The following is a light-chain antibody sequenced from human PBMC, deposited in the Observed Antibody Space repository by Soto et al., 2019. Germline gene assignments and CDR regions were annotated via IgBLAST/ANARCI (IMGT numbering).Light chain of an antibody. V-gene: IGKV1-5*01. J-gene: IGKJ1*01. CDR1: QNVDNW. Sequence: DIQMTQSPSTLSASVGDRVTITCRASQNVDNWVALYQQKPGKAPKFLIYDASNLESGVPSRFSGRGSGTEFTLTLSSLQPDDFATYYCQRYNSNSRTFGQGTRV. CDR2: DAS. CDR3: QRYNSNSRT.